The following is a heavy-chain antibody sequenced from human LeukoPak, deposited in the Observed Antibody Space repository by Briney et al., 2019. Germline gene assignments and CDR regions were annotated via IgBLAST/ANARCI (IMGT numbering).Heavy chain of an antibody. CDR1: GGSISSGGYS. V-gene: IGHV4-30-2*01. CDR2: IYHSGST. D-gene: IGHD3-22*01. Sequence: SETLSLTCAVSGGSISSGGYSWSWTRQPPGKGLEWIGYIYHSGSTYYNPSLKSRVTISVDRSKNQFSLKLSSVTAADTAVYYCARASNYYDSSGYRHNAFDIWGQGTMVTVSS. CDR3: ARASNYYDSSGYRHNAFDI. J-gene: IGHJ3*02.